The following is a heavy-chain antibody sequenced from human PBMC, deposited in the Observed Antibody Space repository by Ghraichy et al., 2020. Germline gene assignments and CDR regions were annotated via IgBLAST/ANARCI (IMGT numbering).Heavy chain of an antibody. Sequence: ASVKVSCKASGYTFTSYGISWVRQAPGQGLEWMGWISAYNGNTNYAQKLQGRVTMTTDTSTSTAYMELRSLRYDDTAEYYCARENIVATMDGMAVWGKGTTVVVSS. CDR1: GYTFTSYG. CDR2: ISAYNGNT. V-gene: IGHV1-18*01. J-gene: IGHJ6*04. D-gene: IGHD5-12*01. CDR3: ARENIVATMDGMAV.